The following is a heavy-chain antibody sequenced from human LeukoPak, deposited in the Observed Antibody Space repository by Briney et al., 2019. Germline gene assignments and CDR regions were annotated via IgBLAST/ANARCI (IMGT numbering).Heavy chain of an antibody. CDR1: GGSFSGYY. V-gene: IGHV4-34*01. Sequence: PSETLSLTCAVYGGSFSGYYWSWIRQPPGKGLEWIGEINHSGSTNYNPSLKSRVTISVDTSKNQFSLKLSSVTAADTAVYYCARGHSYYYYGMDVWRQGTTVTVSS. J-gene: IGHJ6*02. CDR3: ARGHSYYYYGMDV. CDR2: INHSGST.